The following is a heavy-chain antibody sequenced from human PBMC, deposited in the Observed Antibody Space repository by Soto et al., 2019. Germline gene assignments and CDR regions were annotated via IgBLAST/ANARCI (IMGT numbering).Heavy chain of an antibody. D-gene: IGHD5-18*01. CDR3: TTRYVDTANAPKPIDH. V-gene: IGHV3-15*07. J-gene: IGHJ4*02. CDR1: SVSNAW. CDR2: IKSKTDGGTT. Sequence: SVSNAWMNWVRQAPGKGLEWVGRIKSKTDGGTTDYAAPVKGRFTISRDDSKNTLYLQMNSLKTEDTAVYYCTTRYVDTANAPKPIDHRGQGTLVTVSP.